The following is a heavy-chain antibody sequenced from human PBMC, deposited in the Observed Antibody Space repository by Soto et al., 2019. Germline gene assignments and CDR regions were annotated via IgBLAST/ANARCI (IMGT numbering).Heavy chain of an antibody. D-gene: IGHD3-3*01. J-gene: IGHJ5*02. Sequence: GGSLRLSCAASGFTFSSYAMSWVRQAPGKGLEWVSAISGSGGSTYYADSVKGRFTITRDNSKNTLYLQMNSLRAEDTAVYYCARGGFGVVIIVNNWFDPWGQGTLVTVSS. V-gene: IGHV3-23*01. CDR2: ISGSGGST. CDR3: ARGGFGVVIIVNNWFDP. CDR1: GFTFSSYA.